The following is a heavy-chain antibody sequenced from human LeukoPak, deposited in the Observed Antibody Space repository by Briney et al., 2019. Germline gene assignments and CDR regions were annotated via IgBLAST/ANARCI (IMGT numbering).Heavy chain of an antibody. J-gene: IGHJ4*02. Sequence: ASVKVSCKASGFTFTNYGFSWVRQAPGQGLEWMGWVSAYNGNTNYAQRLQGRVTMTTDTSTSTAYMELRSLRSDDTAVYYCASPLSGLRTGWDFDYWGQGTLVTVSS. D-gene: IGHD6-19*01. V-gene: IGHV1-18*01. CDR1: GFTFTNYG. CDR3: ASPLSGLRTGWDFDY. CDR2: VSAYNGNT.